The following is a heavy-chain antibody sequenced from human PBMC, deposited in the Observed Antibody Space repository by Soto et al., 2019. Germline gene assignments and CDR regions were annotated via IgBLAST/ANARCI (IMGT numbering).Heavy chain of an antibody. D-gene: IGHD3-10*01. J-gene: IGHJ6*02. Sequence: QVQLVQSGAEVKKPGSSVKVSCKASGGTFSSYAISWVRQAPGQGLEWMGGIIPIFGTANYAQKFQGRVTITADESTSTAYMELSSLRSEDTAVYYCARSNYYGSGSYGKYGMDVWGQGTTVTVSS. CDR1: GGTFSSYA. V-gene: IGHV1-69*01. CDR2: IIPIFGTA. CDR3: ARSNYYGSGSYGKYGMDV.